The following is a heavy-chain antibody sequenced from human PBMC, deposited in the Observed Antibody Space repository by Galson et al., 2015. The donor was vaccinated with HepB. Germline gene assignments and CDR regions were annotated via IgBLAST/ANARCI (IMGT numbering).Heavy chain of an antibody. D-gene: IGHD2-21*01. CDR3: ARSEAYCGGDCYYFDY. CDR1: GYTFTGYY. CDR2: INPNSGGT. V-gene: IGHV1-2*06. J-gene: IGHJ4*02. Sequence: SVKVSCKASGYTFTGYYMHWVRQAPGQGLEWMGRINPNSGGTNYAQKFQGRVTMTRDTSISTAYMELSRLRSDDTAVYYCARSEAYCGGDCYYFDYWGQGTLVTVSS.